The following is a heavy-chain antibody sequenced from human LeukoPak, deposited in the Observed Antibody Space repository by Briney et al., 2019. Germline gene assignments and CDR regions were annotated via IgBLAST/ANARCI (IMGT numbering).Heavy chain of an antibody. Sequence: GGSLRLSCAASGFTFSSYAMHWVRQAPGKGLEYVSAISSNGGSTDYANSVKGRFTISRDNSKNTLYLQMGSLRAEDMAVYYCARGAYYDYVRGSYPLDYWGQGTLVTVSS. V-gene: IGHV3-64*01. CDR3: ARGAYYDYVRGSYPLDY. D-gene: IGHD3-16*01. CDR2: ISSNGGST. CDR1: GFTFSSYA. J-gene: IGHJ4*02.